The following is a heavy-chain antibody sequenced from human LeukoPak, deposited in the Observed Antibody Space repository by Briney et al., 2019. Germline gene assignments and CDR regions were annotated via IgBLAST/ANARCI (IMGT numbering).Heavy chain of an antibody. CDR2: IFSSGII. CDR3: AREGGSSRNFDY. CDR1: GASISSDF. J-gene: IGHJ4*02. Sequence: PSETLSLTCNVSGASISSDFWSWIRQPAGKGLEWVGRIFSSGIINYNPSLKSRLTMSVDTAKNQFSLNLSSVTAAATAVYYCAREGGSSRNFDYWGQGTLVTVSS. D-gene: IGHD6-13*01. V-gene: IGHV4-4*07.